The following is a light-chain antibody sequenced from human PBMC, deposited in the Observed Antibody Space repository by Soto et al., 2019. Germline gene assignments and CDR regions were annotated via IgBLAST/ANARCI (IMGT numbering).Light chain of an antibody. V-gene: IGKV1-9*01. CDR1: QDIAHN. Sequence: DIQLTQSPSVLSASVGDRVSISCRASQDIAHNLNWYQQKPGRAPKLLIFEKSTLLYGVPSRFSGSGSGTDFTLTISSLQPEDFATYYCQQYNSYSTFGQGTKVEIK. CDR3: QQYNSYST. J-gene: IGKJ1*01. CDR2: EKS.